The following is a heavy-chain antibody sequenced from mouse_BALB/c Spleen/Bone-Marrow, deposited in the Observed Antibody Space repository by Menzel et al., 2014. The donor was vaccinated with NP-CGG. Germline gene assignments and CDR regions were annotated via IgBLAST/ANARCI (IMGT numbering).Heavy chain of an antibody. CDR3: ARSDGYRAMDY. CDR1: GYAFSSSW. V-gene: IGHV1-82*01. Sequence: VQRVESGPELVKPGASVKISCKASGYAFSSSWMNWVKQRPGQGLEWIGRIFPGDGDTYYNGKFKGKATLTADKSSSTAYMQLSSLTSVDSAVYFCARSDGYRAMDYRGQGTSVTVSS. J-gene: IGHJ4*01. CDR2: IFPGDGDT. D-gene: IGHD2-3*01.